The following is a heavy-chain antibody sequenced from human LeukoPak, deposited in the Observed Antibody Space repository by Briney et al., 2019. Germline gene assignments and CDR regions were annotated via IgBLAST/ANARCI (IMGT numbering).Heavy chain of an antibody. D-gene: IGHD3-10*01. Sequence: ASVKVSCKASGYTFTGYYMHWVRQAPGQGLEWMGWINPSSGGTNYAQKFQGRITMTRDTSISTAYMELSSLRSGDTAVYYCTVRERDYWGQGTLVTVSS. CDR2: INPSSGGT. J-gene: IGHJ4*02. CDR3: TVRERDY. CDR1: GYTFTGYY. V-gene: IGHV1-2*02.